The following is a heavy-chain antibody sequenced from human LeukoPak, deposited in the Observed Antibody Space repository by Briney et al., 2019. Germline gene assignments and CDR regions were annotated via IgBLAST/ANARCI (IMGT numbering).Heavy chain of an antibody. V-gene: IGHV3-23*01. CDR1: GFTFGSHA. CDR2: ISGSGGDT. CDR3: AKTTTGYSSGRYPGWPVDY. J-gene: IGHJ4*02. Sequence: GGSLRLSCAASGFTFGSHAVSWVRQAPGKGLKWVSAISGSGGDTYYADSVKGRFTISRDNSKNIVHLQMNSLSTEDTALYYCAKTTTGYSSGRYPGWPVDYWGRGTLVTASS. D-gene: IGHD6-19*01.